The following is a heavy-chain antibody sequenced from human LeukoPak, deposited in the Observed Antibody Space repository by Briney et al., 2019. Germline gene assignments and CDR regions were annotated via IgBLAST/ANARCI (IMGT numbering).Heavy chain of an antibody. Sequence: SQTLSLTCDISGDSVSSNSAVWGRIRQSPSRGLEWLGRTYYRSMWYSDYALSVKSRVTISPDTSKNRFSLQLSSVTPEDTAVYYCIKYSSGWYVDYWGQGTLVTVSS. J-gene: IGHJ4*02. D-gene: IGHD6-19*01. CDR2: TYYRSMWYS. CDR3: IKYSSGWYVDY. V-gene: IGHV6-1*01. CDR1: GDSVSSNSAV.